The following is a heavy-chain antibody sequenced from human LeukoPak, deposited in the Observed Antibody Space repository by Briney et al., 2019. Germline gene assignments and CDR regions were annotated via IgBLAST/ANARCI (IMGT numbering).Heavy chain of an antibody. CDR3: ARISLGAIWGYYYGMDV. D-gene: IGHD1-26*01. J-gene: IGHJ6*02. Sequence: SVKVSCKASGGTFSSYSISWVRQAPGQGLEWMGGIIPIFDTADYAQKFQGRVTITADESTSTAYMELSSLRSEDTAVFYCARISLGAIWGYYYGMDVWAKGPRSPSP. V-gene: IGHV1-69*01. CDR1: GGTFSSYS. CDR2: IIPIFDTA.